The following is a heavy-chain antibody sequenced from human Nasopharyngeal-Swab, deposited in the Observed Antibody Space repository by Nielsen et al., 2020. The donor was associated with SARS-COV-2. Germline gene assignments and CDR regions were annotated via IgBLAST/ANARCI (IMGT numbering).Heavy chain of an antibody. Sequence: SETLSLTCTVSGGSISRSSYYWGWIRQPPGKGLEWIGSIYYSGSTYYNPSLKSRVTISVDTSKNQFSLKLSSVTAAATAVYFCARHCDDTIFGVVIIHGWFDPWGQGTLVTVSS. D-gene: IGHD3-3*01. J-gene: IGHJ5*02. V-gene: IGHV4-39*01. CDR2: IYYSGST. CDR1: GGSISRSSYY. CDR3: ARHCDDTIFGVVIIHGWFDP.